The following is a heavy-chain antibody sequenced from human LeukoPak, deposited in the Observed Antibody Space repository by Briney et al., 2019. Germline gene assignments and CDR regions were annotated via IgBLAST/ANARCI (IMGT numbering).Heavy chain of an antibody. D-gene: IGHD5-18*01. V-gene: IGHV3-23*01. CDR1: GFTFSSYG. CDR3: AKDYRLGQWIQLWLGLFDY. CDR2: ISGSGGST. J-gene: IGHJ4*02. Sequence: GGSLRLSCAASGFTFSSYGMSWVRQAPGQGLEWGSAISGSGGSTYYADSVTGRFTISRDNSKNTLYLQMNSLRAEDTAVYYCAKDYRLGQWIQLWLGLFDYWGQGTLVTVSS.